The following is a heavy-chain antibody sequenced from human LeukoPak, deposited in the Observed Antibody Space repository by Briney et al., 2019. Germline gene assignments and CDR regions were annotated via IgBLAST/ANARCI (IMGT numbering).Heavy chain of an antibody. D-gene: IGHD6-19*01. CDR3: AEAEQWLVRGDVDY. Sequence: GRSLRLSCAASGFTFSSYAMHWVRQAPGKGLDWVAVISYDGSNKYYAVSVKGRFTISRDNSKNTQYLQMNSLRAEDTAVYYCAEAEQWLVRGDVDYWGQGTLVTVSS. CDR2: ISYDGSNK. CDR1: GFTFSSYA. V-gene: IGHV3-30-3*02. J-gene: IGHJ4*02.